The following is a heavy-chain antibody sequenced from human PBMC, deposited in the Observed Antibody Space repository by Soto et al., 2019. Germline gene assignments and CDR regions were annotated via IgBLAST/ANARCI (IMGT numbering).Heavy chain of an antibody. V-gene: IGHV3-9*01. CDR3: AKDIVPSSEWLGAFDI. CDR2: ISWNSGSI. J-gene: IGHJ3*02. D-gene: IGHD3-3*01. CDR1: GFTFDDYA. Sequence: GGSLRLSCAASGFTFDDYAMHWVRQAPGKGLEWVSGISWNSGSIGYADSVKGRFTISRDNAKNSLYLQMNSLRAEDTALYYCAKDIVPSSEWLGAFDIWGQGTMVTVSS.